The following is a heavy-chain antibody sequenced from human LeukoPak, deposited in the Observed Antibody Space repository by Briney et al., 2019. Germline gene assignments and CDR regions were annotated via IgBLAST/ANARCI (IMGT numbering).Heavy chain of an antibody. CDR3: AKDQSIEKWLSFHY. CDR1: GFIFSKYA. D-gene: IGHD3-22*01. CDR2: ISGSGVYT. J-gene: IGHJ4*02. V-gene: IGHV3-23*01. Sequence: PGGSLRLSCGASGFIFSKYAMSWVRQAPGKGLEWVSAISGSGVYTYYADSVKGRFTISRDNSKNMIYLQMNSLRGEDTAVYYCAKDQSIEKWLSFHYWGQGTLVTVSS.